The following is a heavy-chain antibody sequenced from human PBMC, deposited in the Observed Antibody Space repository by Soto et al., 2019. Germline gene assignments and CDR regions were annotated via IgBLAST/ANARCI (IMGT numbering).Heavy chain of an antibody. V-gene: IGHV3-74*01. D-gene: IGHD6-13*01. CDR1: GFTFSSYW. J-gene: IGHJ4*02. CDR3: ARGSSGYISSWYYFDY. Sequence: GGSLRLSCAASGFTFSSYWMHWVRQAPGKGLVWVSRINSDGSSTSYADSVKGRFTISRDNAKNTVSLLMNSLRAEDTAVYFCARGSSGYISSWYYFDYWGRGTLVTVS. CDR2: INSDGSST.